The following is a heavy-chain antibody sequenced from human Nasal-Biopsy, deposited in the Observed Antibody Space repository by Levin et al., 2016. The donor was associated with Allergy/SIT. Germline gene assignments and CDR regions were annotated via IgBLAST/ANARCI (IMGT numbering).Heavy chain of an antibody. D-gene: IGHD1-1*01. CDR2: IIPMFAIV. V-gene: IGHV1-69*13. CDR1: GGTFSTYS. Sequence: SVKVSCKASGGTFSTYSINWVRQAPGQGLEWMGGIIPMFAIVKYAQKFQGKVTITADESTSTAYMELSSLRSDDTAVYYCARAQGTGTTRRHYGMAVWGQGTAVTVSS. CDR3: ARAQGTGTTRRHYGMAV. J-gene: IGHJ6*02.